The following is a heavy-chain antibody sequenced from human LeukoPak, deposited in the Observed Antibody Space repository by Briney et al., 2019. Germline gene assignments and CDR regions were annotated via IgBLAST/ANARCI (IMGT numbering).Heavy chain of an antibody. Sequence: PGGSLRLSCAASEFTFSAYAMHWIRQAPGRGLEWVAFVRYGGNIKYYADSVKGRFTISRDNSKNTLYLEMNSLRAEDTAVYYCASGRQPHYVTGHYYYYMDVWGKGTTVTVSS. CDR3: ASGRQPHYVTGHYYYYMDV. CDR2: VRYGGNIK. J-gene: IGHJ6*03. D-gene: IGHD3-16*01. V-gene: IGHV3-30*02. CDR1: EFTFSAYA.